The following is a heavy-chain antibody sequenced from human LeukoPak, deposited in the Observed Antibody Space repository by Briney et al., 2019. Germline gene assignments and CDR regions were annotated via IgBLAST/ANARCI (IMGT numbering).Heavy chain of an antibody. J-gene: IGHJ5*02. D-gene: IGHD5-24*01. CDR1: GYTFTSYD. Sequence: ASVKVSCKASGYTFTSYDINWVRQATGQGLDWMGWMNPNSGNTGYAQKFQGRVTMTRNTSISTAYMELSSLRSEDTAVYYCARGLGEMATITNWFDPWGQGTLVTVSS. CDR2: MNPNSGNT. V-gene: IGHV1-8*01. CDR3: ARGLGEMATITNWFDP.